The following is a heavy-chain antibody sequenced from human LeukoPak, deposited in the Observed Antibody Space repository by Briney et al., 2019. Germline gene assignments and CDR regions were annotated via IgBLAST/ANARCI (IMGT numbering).Heavy chain of an antibody. CDR1: GDSVSRTDGG. V-gene: IGHV6-1*01. J-gene: IGHJ3*01. D-gene: IGHD3-10*01. Sequence: SQTLSLTCAISGDSVSRTDGGWNWIRQFPSRGLEWLGRTYYRSKLYYDDAVSVESRITIKADTSKNQLPLQLNSVTPEDTALYFCARGGLVRGSINSFIAFDVWGQGIMVTVSS. CDR3: ARGGLVRGSINSFIAFDV. CDR2: TYYRSKLYY.